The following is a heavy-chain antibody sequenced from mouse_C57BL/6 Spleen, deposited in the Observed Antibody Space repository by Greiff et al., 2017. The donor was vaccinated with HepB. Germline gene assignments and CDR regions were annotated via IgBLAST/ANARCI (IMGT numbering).Heavy chain of an antibody. CDR2: INPGSGGT. D-gene: IGHD1-1*01. Sequence: QVQLQQSGAELVRPGTSVKVSCKASGYAFTNYLIEWVKQRPGQGLEWIGVINPGSGGTNYNEKFKGKATLTADKSSSTDYMQLSSLTSEDSAVYFCARRDYYGSSWYFDVWGTGTTVTVSS. CDR1: GYAFTNYL. V-gene: IGHV1-54*01. J-gene: IGHJ1*03. CDR3: ARRDYYGSSWYFDV.